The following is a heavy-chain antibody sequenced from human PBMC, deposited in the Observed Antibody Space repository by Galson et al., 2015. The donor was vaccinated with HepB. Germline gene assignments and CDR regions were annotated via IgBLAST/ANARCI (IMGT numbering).Heavy chain of an antibody. Sequence: SCKASGGTFSSYTISWVRQAPGQGLEWMGRINPILSTTNYAQKFQGRVKITADKSTTTAYMELSGLRSEDTAVYFCAASPHFYSFIWDRDYWGQGTLVTVSS. CDR1: GGTFSSYT. CDR3: AASPHFYSFIWDRDY. V-gene: IGHV1-69*08. D-gene: IGHD3-3*02. CDR2: INPILSTT. J-gene: IGHJ4*02.